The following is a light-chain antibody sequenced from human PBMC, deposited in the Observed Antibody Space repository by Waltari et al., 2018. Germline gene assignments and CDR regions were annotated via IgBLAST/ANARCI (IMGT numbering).Light chain of an antibody. V-gene: IGLV2-23*01. CDR1: SSDVGSYNL. Sequence: QSALTQPASVSGSPGQSITISCTGTSSDVGSYNLVSSYEQHPGKAPKLIIYEGSKRPSGVSNRFSGSKSGNTASLTISGLQAEDEADYYCCSYAGSSTLVFGGGTKLTVL. J-gene: IGLJ2*01. CDR2: EGS. CDR3: CSYAGSSTLV.